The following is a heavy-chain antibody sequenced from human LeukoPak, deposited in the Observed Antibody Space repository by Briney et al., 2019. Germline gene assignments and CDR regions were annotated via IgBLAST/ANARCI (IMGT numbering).Heavy chain of an antibody. CDR1: GFTFSRFR. Sequence: GGSLRLSCAASGFTFSRFRMTWVRQAPGKGLEWVANIKQDGSEKYYVDSVKGRFTISGDNAKNSLYLQMNSLRAEDTAVYYRSRSLEYWGQGALVTVSS. CDR2: IKQDGSEK. V-gene: IGHV3-7*01. J-gene: IGHJ4*02. CDR3: SRSLEY.